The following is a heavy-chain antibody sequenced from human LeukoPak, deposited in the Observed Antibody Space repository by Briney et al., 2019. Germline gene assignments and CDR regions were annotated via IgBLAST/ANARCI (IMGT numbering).Heavy chain of an antibody. Sequence: SETLSLTCTVSGYSISSGYYWGWIRQPPGKGLEWIGSIYHSGSTYYNPSLKSRVTISVDTSKNQFSLKLSSVTVADTAVYYCARNTLNCTNGVCYYYYYYYYMDVWGKGTTVTVSS. CDR2: IYHSGST. CDR1: GYSISSGYY. D-gene: IGHD2-8*01. V-gene: IGHV4-38-2*02. J-gene: IGHJ6*03. CDR3: ARNTLNCTNGVCYYYYYYYYMDV.